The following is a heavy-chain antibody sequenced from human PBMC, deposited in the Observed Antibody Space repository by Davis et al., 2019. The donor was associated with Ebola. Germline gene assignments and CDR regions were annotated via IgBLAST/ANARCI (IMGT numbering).Heavy chain of an antibody. CDR2: ISGTTNNI. J-gene: IGHJ4*02. CDR1: GFTFSTYG. Sequence: GESLKISCVASGFTFSTYGMTWVRQAPGKGLEWVAYISGTTNNIYYASSVKGRFSISRDNAKNSLFLQMDSLTSDDTALYYCARANFFDYWGQGSLVTVSS. CDR3: ARANFFDY. V-gene: IGHV3-21*05.